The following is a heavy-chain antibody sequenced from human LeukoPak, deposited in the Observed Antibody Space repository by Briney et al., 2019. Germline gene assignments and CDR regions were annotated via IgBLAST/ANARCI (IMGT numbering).Heavy chain of an antibody. D-gene: IGHD3-10*01. CDR2: ISSGGTYE. CDR3: ARDSTYYYDSGSSGPHYFDN. Sequence: GGSLRLSCAASGFTFSNYAMHWVRQAPGKGLEWVSLISSGGTYEYYADPVKGRFAISRDNSKNTLYLQLNSLRAEDTAVYYCARDSTYYYDSGSSGPHYFDNWGQGTLVTVSS. CDR1: GFTFSNYA. V-gene: IGHV3-30*09. J-gene: IGHJ4*02.